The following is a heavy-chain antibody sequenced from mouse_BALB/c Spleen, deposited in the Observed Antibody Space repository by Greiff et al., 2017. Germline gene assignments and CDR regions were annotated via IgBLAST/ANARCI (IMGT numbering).Heavy chain of an antibody. CDR2: IRNKANGYTT. CDR3: ARDIGY. D-gene: IGHD3-3*01. Sequence: EVKLMESGGGLVQPGGSLRLSCATSGFTFTDYYMSWVRQPPGKALEWLGFIRNKANGYTTEYSASVKGRFTISRDNSQSILYLQMNTLRAEDSATYYCARDIGYWGQGTSVTVSS. V-gene: IGHV7-3*02. J-gene: IGHJ4*01. CDR1: GFTFTDYY.